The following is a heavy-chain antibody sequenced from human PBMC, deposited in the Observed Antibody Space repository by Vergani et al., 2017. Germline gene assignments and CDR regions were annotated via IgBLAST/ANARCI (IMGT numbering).Heavy chain of an antibody. CDR1: GGSFSGYY. Sequence: QVQLQQWGAGLLKPSETLSHTCAVYGGSFSGYYWSWIRQPPGKGLEWIGEINHSGSTNYNPSLKSRVTISVDTSKNQFSLKLSSVTAADTAVYYCARQHCSSTSCLFVPKWFDPWGQGTLVTVSS. D-gene: IGHD2-2*01. J-gene: IGHJ5*02. CDR3: ARQHCSSTSCLFVPKWFDP. V-gene: IGHV4-34*01. CDR2: INHSGST.